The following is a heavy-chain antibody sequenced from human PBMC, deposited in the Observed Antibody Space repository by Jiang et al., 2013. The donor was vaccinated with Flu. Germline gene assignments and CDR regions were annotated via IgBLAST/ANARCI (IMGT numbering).Heavy chain of an antibody. CDR3: ASQLRVVAAFHAFDI. V-gene: IGHV5-51*01. CDR1: GYSFTNYW. CDR2: IYPGDSDT. J-gene: IGHJ3*02. Sequence: VKKPGESLKISCKGSGYSFTNYWIGWVRQMPGKGLEWMGIIYPGDSDTKYSPSFQGQVTISVDKSINTAYLQWSSLKASDTAMFYCASQLRVVAAFHAFDIWGQGTMVTVSS. D-gene: IGHD2-15*01.